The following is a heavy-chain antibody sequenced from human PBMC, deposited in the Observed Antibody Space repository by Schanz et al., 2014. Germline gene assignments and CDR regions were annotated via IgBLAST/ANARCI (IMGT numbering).Heavy chain of an antibody. V-gene: IGHV3-7*03. D-gene: IGHD5-12*01. CDR2: IKGDSSEK. CDR3: ARDPNSVNEIDY. CDR1: GFSVSTNY. J-gene: IGHJ4*02. Sequence: EVQLVESGGGLIQPGGSLRLSCAVSGFSVSTNYMSWARQAPGKGLEWVANIKGDSSEKNYVDSVKGRFTLSRDNAKKTMDLQMNSLRVEDTAVYYCARDPNSVNEIDYWGQGTLVTVSS.